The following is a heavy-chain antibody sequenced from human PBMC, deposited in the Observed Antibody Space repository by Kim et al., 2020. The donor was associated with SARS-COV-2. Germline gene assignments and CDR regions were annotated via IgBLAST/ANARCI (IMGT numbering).Heavy chain of an antibody. D-gene: IGHD3-10*01. CDR3: AKVSVPGGDWYFDL. J-gene: IGHJ2*01. Sequence: AASVKGRSTISRDNSKHTHDLHVNSLRAEDTAVYYCAKVSVPGGDWYFDLWGRGTLVTVSS. V-gene: IGHV3-23*01.